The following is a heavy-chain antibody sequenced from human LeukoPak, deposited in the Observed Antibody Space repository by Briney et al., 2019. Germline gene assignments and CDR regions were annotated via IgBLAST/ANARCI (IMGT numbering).Heavy chain of an antibody. CDR2: IYTSGST. Sequence: SETLSLTCTVSGGSISSGSYYWSWIRQPAGKGLEWIGRIYTSGSTNYNPSLKSRVTISVDTSKNQFSLKLSSVTAADTAVYYCARHKEDYGSSSVGGDYWGQGTLVTVSS. D-gene: IGHD6-6*01. J-gene: IGHJ4*02. CDR1: GGSISSGSYY. V-gene: IGHV4-61*02. CDR3: ARHKEDYGSSSVGGDY.